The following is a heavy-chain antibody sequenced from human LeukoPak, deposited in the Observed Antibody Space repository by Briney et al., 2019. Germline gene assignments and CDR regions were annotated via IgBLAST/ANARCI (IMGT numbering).Heavy chain of an antibody. CDR3: ARLSDYGDYGLDY. D-gene: IGHD4-17*01. Sequence: SETLSLTCAVSGGSISSRSHYWGWIRQPPGKGLEWIGSIYYSGTTDYNPSLKSRVTISVDTSKNQFSLKLSSVTAADTAVYYCARLSDYGDYGLDYWGQGTLVTVSS. V-gene: IGHV4-39*01. CDR2: IYYSGTT. CDR1: GGSISSRSHY. J-gene: IGHJ4*02.